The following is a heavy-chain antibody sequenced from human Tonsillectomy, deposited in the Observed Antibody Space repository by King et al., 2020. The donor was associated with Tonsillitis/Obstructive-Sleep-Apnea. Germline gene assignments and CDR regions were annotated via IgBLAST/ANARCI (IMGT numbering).Heavy chain of an antibody. D-gene: IGHD5-18*01. J-gene: IGHJ4*02. Sequence: VQLVESGGGVVQPGRSLRLSCAASRFTFSNYGIHWVRQAPGKGLEWVALISSDGSNKDYEDSVKGRFTISRDSSKNTLYLQMNSLRAEDTAMYYCAKAGGYTFGPFDYWGRGTLVTVAS. CDR1: RFTFSNYG. CDR2: ISSDGSNK. CDR3: AKAGGYTFGPFDY. V-gene: IGHV3-30*18.